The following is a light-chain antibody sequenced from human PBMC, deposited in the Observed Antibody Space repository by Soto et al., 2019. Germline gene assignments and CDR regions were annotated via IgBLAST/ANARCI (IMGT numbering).Light chain of an antibody. CDR1: QTVRNNY. V-gene: IGKV3-20*01. CDR3: QQYGSSPTT. CDR2: GAS. J-gene: IGKJ1*01. Sequence: EIVLTQSPGTLSLSPVERATLSCMASQTVRNNYLAWYQQKPGQAPRRLIFGASFRATGIPDRFSGSGSGTDFTLTISRLEPEDFAVYYCQQYGSSPTTFGQGTKVDIK.